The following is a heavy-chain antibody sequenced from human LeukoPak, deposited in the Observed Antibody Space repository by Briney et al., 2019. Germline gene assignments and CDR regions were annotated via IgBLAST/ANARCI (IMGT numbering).Heavy chain of an antibody. Sequence: ASVKVSCKASGYTFTSYYMHWVRQAPGQGLEWMGIINPSGGSTSDAQKFQDRVTMTRDTSTSTVYMDLSSLRSEDTAVYYCTRSEWFRESQGSDIWGQGTMVTVSS. D-gene: IGHD3-10*01. V-gene: IGHV1-46*01. J-gene: IGHJ3*02. CDR3: TRSEWFRESQGSDI. CDR1: GYTFTSYY. CDR2: INPSGGST.